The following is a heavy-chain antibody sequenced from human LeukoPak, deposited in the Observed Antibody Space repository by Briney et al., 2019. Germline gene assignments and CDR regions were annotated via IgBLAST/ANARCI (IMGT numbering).Heavy chain of an antibody. CDR2: IYTTGNT. Sequence: SETLSLTCSLSGDSISSGVFYWSWIRQPAGKGLEWIGRIYTTGNTNYNPSLKSRVTMSVGRSTNEFSLTVRSVTAADTALYYCARGLPSYGDYVDYYFYMDVWGKGTTVTVSS. CDR3: ARGLPSYGDYVDYYFYMDV. J-gene: IGHJ6*03. CDR1: GDSISSGVFY. V-gene: IGHV4-4*07. D-gene: IGHD4-17*01.